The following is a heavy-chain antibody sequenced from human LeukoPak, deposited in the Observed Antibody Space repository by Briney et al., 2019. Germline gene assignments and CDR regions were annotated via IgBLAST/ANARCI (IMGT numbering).Heavy chain of an antibody. CDR2: ISWNSGSI. V-gene: IGHV3-9*01. D-gene: IGHD1-26*01. CDR3: AKDASGGYSCFDY. CDR1: GFTFDDYA. Sequence: GGSLRLSCAASGFTFDDYAMHWVRQAPGKGLEWVSGISWNSGSIGYADSVKGRFTISRDNAKNSLYLQMISLRAEDTALYYCAKDASGGYSCFDYWGQGTLVTVSS. J-gene: IGHJ4*02.